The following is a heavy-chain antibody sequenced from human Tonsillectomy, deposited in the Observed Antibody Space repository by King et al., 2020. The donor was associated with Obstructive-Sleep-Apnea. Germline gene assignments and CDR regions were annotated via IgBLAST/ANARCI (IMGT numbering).Heavy chain of an antibody. V-gene: IGHV3-9*01. CDR1: GFTFDDYA. CDR2: INWNGDSL. D-gene: IGHD6-19*01. J-gene: IGHJ4*02. Sequence: VQLVESGGGLGQPCRSLRLSCAASGFTFDDYAMHWVRQAPGKGLEWGLGINWNGDSLCYADSVKGRFTISRYNAKNSLYLQMNSLRAEHTALYYCAKDMRQWLMFYFDYWGQGTLVTVSS. CDR3: AKDMRQWLMFYFDY.